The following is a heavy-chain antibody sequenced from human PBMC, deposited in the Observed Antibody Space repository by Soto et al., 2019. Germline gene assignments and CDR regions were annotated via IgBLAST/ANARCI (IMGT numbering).Heavy chain of an antibody. CDR3: ARDIPPPIVPAAIGGYCYCGMDV. CDR1: GFTFSDYY. CDR2: ISSSGSTI. V-gene: IGHV3-11*01. D-gene: IGHD2-2*01. Sequence: PGGSLRLSCAASGFTFSDYYMSWIRQAPGKGLEWVSYISSSGSTIYFADSVKGRFTISRDNAKNSLYLQMNSLRAEDTSVYYCARDIPPPIVPAAIGGYCYCGMDVWGQGTTVTVSS. J-gene: IGHJ6*02.